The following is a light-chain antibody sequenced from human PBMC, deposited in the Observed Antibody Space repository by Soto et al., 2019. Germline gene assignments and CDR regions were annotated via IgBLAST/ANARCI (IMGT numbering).Light chain of an antibody. CDR2: GNS. V-gene: IGLV1-40*01. Sequence: QSVQTQPPSVSGAPGHRVTTSCTGSSSNIGAGYDVHWYQQLPGTAPKLLIYGNSNRPSGVPDRFSGSKSGTSASLAITGLQAEDEADYYCQSYDSSLSGSVFGGATKVTVL. J-gene: IGLJ2*01. CDR1: SSNIGAGYD. CDR3: QSYDSSLSGSV.